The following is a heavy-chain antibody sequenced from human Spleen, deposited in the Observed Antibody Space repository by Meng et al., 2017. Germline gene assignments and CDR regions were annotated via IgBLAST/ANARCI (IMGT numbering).Heavy chain of an antibody. Sequence: QVQPQESGPGLVRPSETLSLTCTVSGGSVSSGSYYWSWIRQPPGKGLEWIGYIYYSGSTNYNPSLKSRVTISVDTSKNQFSLKLSSVTAADTAVYYCARLTGRYYFDYWGQGTLVTVSS. V-gene: IGHV4-61*01. J-gene: IGHJ4*02. CDR1: GGSVSSGSYY. CDR2: IYYSGST. CDR3: ARLTGRYYFDY. D-gene: IGHD1-26*01.